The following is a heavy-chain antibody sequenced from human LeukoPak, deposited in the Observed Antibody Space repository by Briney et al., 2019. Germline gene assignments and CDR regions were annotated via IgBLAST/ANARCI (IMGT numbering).Heavy chain of an antibody. V-gene: IGHV4-59*11. Sequence: PSETLSLTCTVSGGSISSHYWSWIRQPPGKGLEWIGYIYYSGSTNYNPSLKSRVTISVDTSKNQFSLKLSSVTAADTAVYYCARYSSSSGVDYWGQGTLVTVSS. J-gene: IGHJ4*02. CDR1: GGSISSHY. CDR2: IYYSGST. CDR3: ARYSSSSGVDY. D-gene: IGHD6-6*01.